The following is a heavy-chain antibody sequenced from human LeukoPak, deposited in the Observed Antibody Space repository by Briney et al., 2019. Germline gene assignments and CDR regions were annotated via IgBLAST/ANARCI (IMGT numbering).Heavy chain of an antibody. D-gene: IGHD3-16*01. V-gene: IGHV4-30-4*08. Sequence: PSETLSLTCTVSGGSLSSGDYYWSWIRQPPGTGLECIGYIYYSGSTYYTPSLKSRVTISVDTAKNQFSLKLSSVAAAETAVYYCARIYERPDNWFDPWGQGTLVTVSS. CDR1: GGSLSSGDYY. CDR3: ARIYERPDNWFDP. CDR2: IYYSGST. J-gene: IGHJ5*02.